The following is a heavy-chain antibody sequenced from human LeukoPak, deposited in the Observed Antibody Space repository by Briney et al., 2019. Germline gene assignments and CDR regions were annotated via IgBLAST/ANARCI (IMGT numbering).Heavy chain of an antibody. V-gene: IGHV1-8*03. J-gene: IGHJ4*02. CDR3: ARGRTRSSTSCLGY. Sequence: ASVKVSCKASGYTFTSYDINWVRQATGQGLEWMGWMNPNSGNTGYAQKFQGRVTITRNTSISIAYMELSSLRSEDTAVYYCARGRTRSSTSCLGYWGQGTLVTVSS. D-gene: IGHD2-2*01. CDR1: GYTFTSYD. CDR2: MNPNSGNT.